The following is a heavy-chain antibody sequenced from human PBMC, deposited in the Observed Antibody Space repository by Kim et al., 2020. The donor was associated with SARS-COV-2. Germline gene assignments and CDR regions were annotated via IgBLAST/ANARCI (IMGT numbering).Heavy chain of an antibody. CDR3: ARLVGHAWYYGMDV. V-gene: IGHV3-7*01. J-gene: IGHJ6*02. CDR1: GFTFSSYW. D-gene: IGHD1-26*01. Sequence: GGSLRLSCAASGFTFSSYWMSWVRQAPGKGLEWVANIKQDGSEKYYVDSVKGRFTISRDNAKNSLYLQMNSLRAEDTAVYYCARLVGHAWYYGMDVWGQGTTVTVSS. CDR2: IKQDGSEK.